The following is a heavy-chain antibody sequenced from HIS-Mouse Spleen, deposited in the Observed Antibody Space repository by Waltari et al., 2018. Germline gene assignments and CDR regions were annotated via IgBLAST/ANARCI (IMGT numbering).Heavy chain of an antibody. CDR3: ARDFHDFWSGYYGGDKKHDAFDI. J-gene: IGHJ3*02. V-gene: IGHV4-4*07. CDR2: LYTSGST. CDR1: GGSISRYF. Sequence: QVQLQESGPGLVKPSETLSLTCTGSGGSISRYFWSWIRQPAGKGLACFGRLYTSGSTNYNPSLKSRVTMSVDTSKNQFSLKLSSVTAADTAVYYCARDFHDFWSGYYGGDKKHDAFDIWGQGTMVTVSS. D-gene: IGHD3-3*01.